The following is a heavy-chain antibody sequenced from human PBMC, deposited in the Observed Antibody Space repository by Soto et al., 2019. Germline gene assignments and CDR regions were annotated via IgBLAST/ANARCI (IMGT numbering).Heavy chain of an antibody. CDR3: ARGDQFGFGVDF. CDR1: GYTFTNHD. D-gene: IGHD3-10*01. Sequence: QVQLVQSGADMKKPGASVKVSCKASGYTFTNHDINWVRQVPGQGLEWMGWMIPDSGRTRYAQKFQGSVSLTRNTSSSTAYMELTSLKSEDSAVYYCARGDQFGFGVDFWGQGTLVTVSS. CDR2: MIPDSGRT. V-gene: IGHV1-8*01. J-gene: IGHJ4*02.